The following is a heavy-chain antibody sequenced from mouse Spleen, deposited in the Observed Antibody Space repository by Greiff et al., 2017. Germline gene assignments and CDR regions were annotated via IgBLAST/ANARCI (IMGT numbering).Heavy chain of an antibody. J-gene: IGHJ2*01. Sequence: EVMLVESGGGLVQPKGSLKLSCAASGFSFNTYAMNWVRQAPGKGLEWVARIRSKSNNYATYYADSVKDRFTISRDDSESMLYLQMNNLKTEDTAMYYCVRQGGYGWDSFDYWGQGTTLTVSS. CDR2: IRSKSNNYAT. D-gene: IGHD2-2*01. CDR3: VRQGGYGWDSFDY. V-gene: IGHV10-1*01. CDR1: GFSFNTYA.